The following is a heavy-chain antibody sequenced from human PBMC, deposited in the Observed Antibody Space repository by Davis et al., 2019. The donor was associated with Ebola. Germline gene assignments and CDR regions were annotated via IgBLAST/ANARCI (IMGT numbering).Heavy chain of an antibody. Sequence: SETLSLTCTASGGSVSSRDHYWGWIRQPPGKGLEWIGHIYNSGSTYYNPSLSGRLTISVDTSKNQFSLKLSSVTAADTAVYYCAGVDGGWYHDSGNWFDPWGQGTLVTVSS. CDR3: AGVDGGWYHDSGNWFDP. CDR2: IYNSGST. CDR1: GGSVSSRDHY. D-gene: IGHD6-19*01. V-gene: IGHV4-30-4*02. J-gene: IGHJ5*02.